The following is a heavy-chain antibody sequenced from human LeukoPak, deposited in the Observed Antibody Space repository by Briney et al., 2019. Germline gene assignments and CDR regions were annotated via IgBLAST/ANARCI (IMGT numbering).Heavy chain of an antibody. CDR1: GGTFISYA. CDR2: IITIFGTA. V-gene: IGHV1-69*06. CDR3: ARDKDRSGSYSNSGY. J-gene: IGHJ4*02. D-gene: IGHD3-10*01. Sequence: SVKVSCKASGGTFISYAISWVRQAPGQGREWVGGIITIFGTAKYAQKFQGRATITPDKSPSTAYMELSSLRSEDTAVYDCARDKDRSGSYSNSGYWGQGALVTLSS.